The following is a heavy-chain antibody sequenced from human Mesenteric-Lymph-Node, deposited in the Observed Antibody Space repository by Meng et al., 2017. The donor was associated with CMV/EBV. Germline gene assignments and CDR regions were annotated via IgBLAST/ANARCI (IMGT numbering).Heavy chain of an antibody. CDR3: ARSPVLLPPAASDAFDV. Sequence: GESLKISCAASGFTFSNYEMNWVRQAPGKGLEWVSCIESSGDTIYYADSVKGRFTISRDNAKNSLYLQMNSLRAEDTAVYYCARSPVLLPPAASDAFDVWGQGTLVTVSS. D-gene: IGHD2-2*01. CDR2: IESSGDTI. V-gene: IGHV3-48*03. CDR1: GFTFSNYE. J-gene: IGHJ3*01.